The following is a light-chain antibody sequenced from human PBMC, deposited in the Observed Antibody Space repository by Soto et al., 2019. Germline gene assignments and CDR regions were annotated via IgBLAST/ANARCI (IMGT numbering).Light chain of an antibody. Sequence: QSALTQPASVSGSPGQSITISCTGSNNDIGAYDYVSWYQQHPLQAPKLLIYGVYFRPSGVSNRFSGSKSDNTASLTISGLQTEDEADYYCSSYTNNYTPYVFGTGTKVTVL. CDR2: GVY. V-gene: IGLV2-14*01. CDR3: SSYTNNYTPYV. J-gene: IGLJ1*01. CDR1: NNDIGAYDY.